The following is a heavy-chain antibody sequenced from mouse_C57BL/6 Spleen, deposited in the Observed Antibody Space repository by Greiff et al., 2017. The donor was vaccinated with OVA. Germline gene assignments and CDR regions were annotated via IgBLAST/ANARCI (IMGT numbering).Heavy chain of an antibody. CDR1: GFSFNTYA. J-gene: IGHJ4*01. CDR3: VRHADGSGYMDY. V-gene: IGHV10-1*01. CDR2: IRSKSNNYAT. D-gene: IGHD3-2*02. Sequence: EVNLVESGGGLVQPKGSLKLSCAASGFSFNTYAMNWVRQAPGKGLEWVARIRSKSNNYATYYADSVKDRFTISRDDSESMLYLQMNNLKTEDTAMYDCVRHADGSGYMDYWGQGTSVTVSS.